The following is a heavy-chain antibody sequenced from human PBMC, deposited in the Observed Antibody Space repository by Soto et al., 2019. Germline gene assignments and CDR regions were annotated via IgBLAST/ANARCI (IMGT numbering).Heavy chain of an antibody. D-gene: IGHD3-9*01. CDR2: ITGSSGTI. CDR1: GFVFSAAG. Sequence: GGSLILSCAASGFVFSAAGMNWVRQAPGKGLEWLSYITGSSGTIHYADSVKGRFTISRDNAQNSLYLQMTSPRDEDTAVYYCAKVYRLLRYVGTPDAFDLWAQGTMVTVSS. J-gene: IGHJ3*01. CDR3: AKVYRLLRYVGTPDAFDL. V-gene: IGHV3-48*02.